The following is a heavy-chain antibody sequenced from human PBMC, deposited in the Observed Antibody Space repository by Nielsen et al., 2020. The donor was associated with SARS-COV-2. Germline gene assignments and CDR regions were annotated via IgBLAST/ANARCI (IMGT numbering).Heavy chain of an antibody. CDR2: IKAKTDGETT. J-gene: IGHJ6*02. CDR1: GFTFSSHS. D-gene: IGHD6-13*01. CDR3: STGGVAAVGTYYYYYGMDV. Sequence: GESLKISCAASGFTFSSHSMHWVRQAPGKGLEWVGRIKAKTDGETTVYAAPVQGRFTISRDDSEMTLYLQMDSLEIEDTGVYYCSTGGVAAVGTYYYYYGMDVWGQGTTVAVSS. V-gene: IGHV3-15*01.